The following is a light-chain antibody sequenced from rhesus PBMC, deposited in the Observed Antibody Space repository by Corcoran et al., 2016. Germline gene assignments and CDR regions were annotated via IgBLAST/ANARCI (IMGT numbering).Light chain of an antibody. CDR3: LQSSNWWT. CDR2: GSS. V-gene: IGKV3-24*04. Sequence: EIVMTQSPATLALSPGERATLSCRASQSVSSYLAWYQQKPGQAPRLRIYGSSTRATGIPDRFSGIGSGTEVTITIISLEPEDVRVYFCLQSSNWWTFGQGTKVEIK. J-gene: IGKJ1*01. CDR1: QSVSSY.